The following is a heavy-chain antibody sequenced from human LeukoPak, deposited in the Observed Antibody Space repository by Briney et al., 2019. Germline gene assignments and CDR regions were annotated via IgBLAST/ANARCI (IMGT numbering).Heavy chain of an antibody. Sequence: GGSLRLSCAASGFTVSSYSLNWVRQAPGKGLEWVSSISSRSSYTYYADSVKGRFTISRDNAKNSVYLQMNSLRAEDTAVYYCAREVSGWYYFDYWGQGTLVTVSS. CDR3: AREVSGWYYFDY. CDR1: GFTVSSYS. J-gene: IGHJ4*02. CDR2: ISSRSSYT. V-gene: IGHV3-21*01. D-gene: IGHD6-19*01.